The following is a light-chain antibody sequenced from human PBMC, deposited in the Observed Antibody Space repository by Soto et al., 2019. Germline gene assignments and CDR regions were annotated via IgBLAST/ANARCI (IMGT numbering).Light chain of an antibody. Sequence: QSALTQPRSVSGSPGQSVTISCTGTSGDVGYYNYVSWYQQHPGKAPKVMIYDVTERPSGVPDRFSGSTSGNTASLTISGLHADDEPDYYCSSYAGTPGYVLGTGTKLTVL. J-gene: IGLJ1*01. CDR3: SSYAGTPGYV. CDR1: SGDVGYYNY. V-gene: IGLV2-11*01. CDR2: DVT.